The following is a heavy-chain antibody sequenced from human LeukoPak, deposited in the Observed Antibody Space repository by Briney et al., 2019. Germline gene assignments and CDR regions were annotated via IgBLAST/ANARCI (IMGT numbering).Heavy chain of an antibody. V-gene: IGHV1-2*02. CDR1: GYTFTGYY. Sequence: GASVTVSCKPSGYTFTGYYIHWVRQAPGQGLEWMGWINPNSGGTNYAQNFQGRVTMTRATSISTAYMELSWLTSDDTAVYYCARGEGIAAAGTYFQYWGQGTLVTVSS. J-gene: IGHJ1*01. CDR3: ARGEGIAAAGTYFQY. CDR2: INPNSGGT. D-gene: IGHD6-13*01.